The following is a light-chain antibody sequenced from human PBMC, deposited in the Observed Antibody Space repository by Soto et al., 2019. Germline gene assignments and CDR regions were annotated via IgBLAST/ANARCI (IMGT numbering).Light chain of an antibody. CDR1: QSISDT. Sequence: EIVMTQSPATLSVSPGGRSTLSCRASQSISDTLAWYQQKPGQAPRLLIYDASKRATGIPARFSGSGSGTNFTLTISSLEPEDFAVYYCQQRRSWQVTFGQGTRLEIK. CDR2: DAS. CDR3: QQRRSWQVT. V-gene: IGKV3D-11*02. J-gene: IGKJ5*01.